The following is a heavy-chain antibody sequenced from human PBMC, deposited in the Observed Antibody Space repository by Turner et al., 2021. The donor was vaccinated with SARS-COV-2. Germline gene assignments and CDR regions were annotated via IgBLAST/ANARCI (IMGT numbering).Heavy chain of an antibody. Sequence: QVHLQQWGAGLLKPSETLSLTCAVYGGSFSGYYWTWIRQPPGKGLEWIGEIHPSGSTYYTPSLKSRVTISQDTSKSQFSLNLSSVTAADTAVYHCSRGDDSRKSGLLWGQGTLVTVSS. J-gene: IGHJ4*02. CDR2: IHPSGST. D-gene: IGHD2-21*02. V-gene: IGHV4-34*01. CDR1: GGSFSGYY. CDR3: SRGDDSRKSGLL.